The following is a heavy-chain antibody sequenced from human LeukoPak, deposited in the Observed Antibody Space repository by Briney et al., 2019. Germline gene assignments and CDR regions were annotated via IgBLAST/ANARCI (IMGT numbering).Heavy chain of an antibody. CDR1: GFTFSSYE. CDR3: AKESQVGATPFDY. CDR2: ISSSGSTI. V-gene: IGHV3-48*03. D-gene: IGHD1-26*01. J-gene: IGHJ4*02. Sequence: PGGSLRLSCAASGFTFSSYEMNWVRQAPGKGLEWVSYISSSGSTIYYADFVKGRFTISRDNSKDTLYLQMNSLRADDTAIYYCAKESQVGATPFDYWGQGSLVTVSS.